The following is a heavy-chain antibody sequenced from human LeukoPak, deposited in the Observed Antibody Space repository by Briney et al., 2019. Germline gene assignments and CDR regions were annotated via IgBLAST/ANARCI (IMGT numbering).Heavy chain of an antibody. J-gene: IGHJ3*02. CDR1: GFTFSSYW. CDR3: ARGNSGSSYGFAFEI. CDR2: IKGDGGAT. D-gene: IGHD5-18*01. V-gene: IGHV3-74*01. Sequence: PGGSQTLSCAASGFTFSSYWMHWVRQAPGRGLVWVSRIKGDGGATTFADSVKGRFTTSRDNAKNTLYLQMNSLRAEDTAVYYCARGNSGSSYGFAFEIWGQGTMVTVSS.